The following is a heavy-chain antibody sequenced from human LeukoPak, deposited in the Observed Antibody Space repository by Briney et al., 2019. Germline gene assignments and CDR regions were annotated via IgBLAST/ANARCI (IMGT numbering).Heavy chain of an antibody. D-gene: IGHD3-16*02. CDR2: IKQDGSEK. J-gene: IGHJ4*02. Sequence: GGSLRLSCAASGFTFSSSAMSWVRQAPGKGLEWVANIKQDGSEKYYVDSVKGRFTISRDNAKNSLYLQMISLRAEDTAVYYCARVGGRYSPLGYWGQGTLVTVSS. CDR1: GFTFSSSA. V-gene: IGHV3-7*01. CDR3: ARVGGRYSPLGY.